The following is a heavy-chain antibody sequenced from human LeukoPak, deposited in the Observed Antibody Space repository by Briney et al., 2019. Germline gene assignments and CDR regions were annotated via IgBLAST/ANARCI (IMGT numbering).Heavy chain of an antibody. CDR2: IYYSGST. V-gene: IGHV4-39*01. CDR1: GGSISSSSYY. J-gene: IGHJ4*02. CDR3: ARHFDD. Sequence: SETLSLTXTVSGGSISSSSYYWGWISQPPGKGLEWIGSIYYSGSTYYNPSLKSRVTISVDTSKNQFSLKLSSVTAADTAVYYCARHFDDWGQGTLVTVSS.